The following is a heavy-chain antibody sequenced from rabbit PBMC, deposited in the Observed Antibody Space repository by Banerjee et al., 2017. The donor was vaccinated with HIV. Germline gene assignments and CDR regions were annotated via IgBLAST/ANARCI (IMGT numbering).Heavy chain of an antibody. CDR2: INTGSGNT. J-gene: IGHJ6*01. Sequence: QSLEESGGDLVQPEGSLTLTCTASGFDFSSNLMGWVRQAPGKGLEWIGRINTGSGNTVYASWAKGRFTVSKASTTTVTLQMTSLTAADTATYFCARWYIFYGMDLWGPGTLVTVS. CDR1: GFDFSSNL. V-gene: IGHV1S40*01. CDR3: ARWYIFYGMDL. D-gene: IGHD1-1*01.